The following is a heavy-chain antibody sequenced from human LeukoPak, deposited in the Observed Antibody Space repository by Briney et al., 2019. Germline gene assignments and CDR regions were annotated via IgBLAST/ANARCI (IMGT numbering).Heavy chain of an antibody. CDR1: GFTFTTYW. J-gene: IGHJ5*02. D-gene: IGHD3-10*01. CDR2: IRQDGSEQ. CDR3: ARPLLYYYGSETYFWFDP. Sequence: GGSLRLSCAASGFTFTTYWMGWVRQAPGKGLEWVANIRQDGSEQYYVDSVKGRFTISRDNAKNSLSLQMNSLRAEDTAVYYCARPLLYYYGSETYFWFDPWGQGTLVTVSS. V-gene: IGHV3-7*01.